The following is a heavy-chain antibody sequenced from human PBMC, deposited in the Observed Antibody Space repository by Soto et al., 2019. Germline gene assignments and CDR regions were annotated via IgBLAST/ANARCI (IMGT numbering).Heavy chain of an antibody. V-gene: IGHV4-34*01. CDR2: INHSGST. CDR1: GGSFSGYY. Sequence: SETLSLTCAVYGGSFSGYYWSWIRQPPGKGLEWIGEINHSGSTNYNPSLKSRVTISVDTSKNQFSLKLSSVTAADTAVYYCARESDSSGKGMDVWGQGTTVTVS. CDR3: ARESDSSGKGMDV. J-gene: IGHJ6*02. D-gene: IGHD3-22*01.